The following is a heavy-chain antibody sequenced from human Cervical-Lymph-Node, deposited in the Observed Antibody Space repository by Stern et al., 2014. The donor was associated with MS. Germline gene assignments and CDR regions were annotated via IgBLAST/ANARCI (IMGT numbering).Heavy chain of an antibody. Sequence: VQLVESGAEVKKPGSSVKVSCKASGGTFSSSYAVSWVRQAPGHGLEWMGRIIPIIGLANYARKFQSRVTITADKSTNTVYMHLSSLTSEDTAVYYCARGIVTNRAAATLHNLFDTWGQGTLVTVSS. J-gene: IGHJ5*02. V-gene: IGHV1-69*09. D-gene: IGHD4-17*01. CDR3: ARGIVTNRAAATLHNLFDT. CDR1: GGTFSSSYA. CDR2: IIPIIGLA.